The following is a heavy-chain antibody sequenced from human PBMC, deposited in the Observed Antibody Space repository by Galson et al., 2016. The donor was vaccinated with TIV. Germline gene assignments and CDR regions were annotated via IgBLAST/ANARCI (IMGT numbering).Heavy chain of an antibody. CDR2: INAANGHT. Sequence: SVKVSCKASGYTFTIYPIHWVRQAPGQSLEWMGRINAANGHTKYSQRFQGRVTITRDTSTTTAYMELSSLRSEDTAVYYCARPPDCGGDCFKYDSWGQGTLVTVSS. D-gene: IGHD2-21*01. J-gene: IGHJ4*02. V-gene: IGHV1-3*01. CDR3: ARPPDCGGDCFKYDS. CDR1: GYTFTIYP.